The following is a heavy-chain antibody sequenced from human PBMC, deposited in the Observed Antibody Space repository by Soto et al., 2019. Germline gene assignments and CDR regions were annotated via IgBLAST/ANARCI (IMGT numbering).Heavy chain of an antibody. V-gene: IGHV1-18*04. J-gene: IGHJ4*02. CDR1: GYTFTCYG. CDR2: ISAYNGNT. Sequence: GASVKVSCKASGYTFTCYGISWVRQAPGQGLEWMGWISAYNGNTNYAQKLQGRVTMTTDTSTSTAYMELRSLRSDDTAVYYCAREYCSGGSCYYFDYWGQGTLVTVSS. CDR3: AREYCSGGSCYYFDY. D-gene: IGHD2-15*01.